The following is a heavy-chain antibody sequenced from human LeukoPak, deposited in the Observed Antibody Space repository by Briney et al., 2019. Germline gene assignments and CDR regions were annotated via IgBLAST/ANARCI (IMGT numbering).Heavy chain of an antibody. CDR2: SSSDGTTE. Sequence: PGGSLRLSCAGSGFTFASYAVYWVRPAPGERLGWVAFSSSDGTTEHYRDSVKGRFTLSRDNSKNTVSLQMNSLGTEDTAVYYCARGRDSGSFIIDYWGRGTLVTVSS. J-gene: IGHJ4*02. V-gene: IGHV3-30-3*01. CDR1: GFTFASYA. D-gene: IGHD3-10*01. CDR3: ARGRDSGSFIIDY.